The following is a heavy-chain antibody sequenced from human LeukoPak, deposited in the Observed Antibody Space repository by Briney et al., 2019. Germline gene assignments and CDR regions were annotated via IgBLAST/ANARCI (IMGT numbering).Heavy chain of an antibody. CDR2: ISYDGSNK. V-gene: IGHV3-30*04. CDR1: GFTFSSYA. Sequence: QPGRSLRLSCAASGFTFSSYAMHWVRQAPGKGLEWVAVISYDGSNKYYADSVKGRFTISRDNSKNTLYLQMNSLRAEDTAVYYCARDGRGYSGYDYSDWFDPWGQGTLVTVSA. CDR3: ARDGRGYSGYDYSDWFDP. J-gene: IGHJ5*02. D-gene: IGHD5-12*01.